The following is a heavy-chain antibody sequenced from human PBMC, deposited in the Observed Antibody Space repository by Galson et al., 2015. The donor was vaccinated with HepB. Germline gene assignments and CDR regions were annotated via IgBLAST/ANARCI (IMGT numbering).Heavy chain of an antibody. J-gene: IGHJ6*02. Sequence: SVKVSCKASGYTFTSYYMHWVRQAPGQGLEWMGIINPSGGSTSYAQKLQGRVTMTRDTSTSTVYMELSSLRSEDTAVYYCARDLSFLPEGTVTREFFYGMDVWGQGTTVTVSS. D-gene: IGHD4-17*01. CDR2: INPSGGST. CDR3: ARDLSFLPEGTVTREFFYGMDV. CDR1: GYTFTSYY. V-gene: IGHV1-46*04.